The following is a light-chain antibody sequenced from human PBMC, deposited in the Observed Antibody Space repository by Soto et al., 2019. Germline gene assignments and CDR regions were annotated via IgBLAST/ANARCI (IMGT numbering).Light chain of an antibody. Sequence: VMMASPATLSVSHGERATLSCRASQSVRSNLAWYQQKPGQAPRLLIYDASTRAPGIPARFTGSGSGTELTLTISSLQSDDFAVYHCQQYNNWPPTFAQGTRLAIK. CDR3: QQYNNWPPT. CDR2: DAS. J-gene: IGKJ5*01. V-gene: IGKV3-15*01. CDR1: QSVRSN.